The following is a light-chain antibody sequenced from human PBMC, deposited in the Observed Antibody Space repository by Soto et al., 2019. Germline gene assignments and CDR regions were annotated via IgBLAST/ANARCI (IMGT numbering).Light chain of an antibody. CDR1: QSVSSY. CDR2: DAS. Sequence: EVVLTQSPATLSLSPGERATLSCRASQSVSSYLAWYQQQPGQAPRLLIYDASNRATSIPAMFSGSGSGTDFTLTISSLEPEYFAVYYCQQRSTWLTFGGGTKVEIK. CDR3: QQRSTWLT. J-gene: IGKJ4*01. V-gene: IGKV3-11*01.